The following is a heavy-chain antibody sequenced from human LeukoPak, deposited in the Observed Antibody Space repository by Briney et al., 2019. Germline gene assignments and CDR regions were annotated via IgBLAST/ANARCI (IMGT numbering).Heavy chain of an antibody. J-gene: IGHJ4*02. V-gene: IGHV3-30-3*02. CDR1: GFTFSSYA. CDR2: ISYDGSNK. D-gene: IGHD2-15*01. Sequence: GGSLRLSCAASGFTFSSYAMHWVRQAPGKGLEWVAVISYDGSNKYYADSVKGRFTISRDNSKNTLYLQMNSLRAEDTAVYYCAKFMGRYCSGGSCYFDYWGQGTLVTVSS. CDR3: AKFMGRYCSGGSCYFDY.